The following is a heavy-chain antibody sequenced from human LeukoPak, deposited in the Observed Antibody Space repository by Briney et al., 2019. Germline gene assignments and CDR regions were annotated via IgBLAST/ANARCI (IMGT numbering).Heavy chain of an antibody. CDR1: GFTFSSYG. CDR3: ASEEVAGPAGAFDI. CDR2: IWNDGSNK. J-gene: IGHJ3*02. D-gene: IGHD6-13*01. V-gene: IGHV3-33*01. Sequence: PGGSLRLSCAASGFTFSSYGMHWVRQAPGKGLEWVAVIWNDGSNKYYADSVKGRFTISRDNSKNTLYLQMNSLRAEDTAVYYCASEEVAGPAGAFDIWGQGTMVTVSS.